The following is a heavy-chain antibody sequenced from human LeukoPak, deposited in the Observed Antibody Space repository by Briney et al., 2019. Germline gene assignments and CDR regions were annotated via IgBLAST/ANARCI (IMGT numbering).Heavy chain of an antibody. J-gene: IGHJ4*02. CDR1: GFTVSNKY. CDR2: IYSDGRT. D-gene: IGHD2-15*01. Sequence: GGSLRLSCAASGFTVSNKYMTWVRQAPGKGLEWVSLIYSDGRTYYADSVKGRCTISRDNAKNTLYLQMNSLRAEDTAVYYCASIVVVVAATQIWGQGTLVTVSS. V-gene: IGHV3-53*05. CDR3: ASIVVVVAATQI.